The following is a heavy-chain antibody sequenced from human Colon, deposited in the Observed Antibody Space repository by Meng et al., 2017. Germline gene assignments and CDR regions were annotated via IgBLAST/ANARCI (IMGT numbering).Heavy chain of an antibody. V-gene: IGHV4-61*01. J-gene: IGHJ4*02. CDR3: ARGASDYDFDY. D-gene: IGHD3-22*01. Sequence: QVQLQEPGPGLGRPSETLSLTCTVSGGSVSSGSYYWSWIRQPPGKGLEWIGYIYYSGSTNYNPSLKSRVTISVDTSKNQFSLKLSSVTAADTAVYYCARGASDYDFDYWGQGTLVTVSS. CDR1: GGSVSSGSYY. CDR2: IYYSGST.